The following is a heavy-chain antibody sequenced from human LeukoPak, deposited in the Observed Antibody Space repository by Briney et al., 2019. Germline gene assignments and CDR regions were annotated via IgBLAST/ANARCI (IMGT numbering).Heavy chain of an antibody. CDR3: ASAIATFGVVTNYYFDY. CDR1: GGTFSSYA. Sequence: SVKVSCKASGGTFSSYAISWVRQAPGQGLEWMGGIIPIFRTANYAQKVHGRLTITADESTSTVYMELSSLRSEDTAVFYCASAIATFGVVTNYYFDYWGQGTLVTVSS. V-gene: IGHV1-69*13. J-gene: IGHJ4*02. D-gene: IGHD3-3*01. CDR2: IIPIFRTA.